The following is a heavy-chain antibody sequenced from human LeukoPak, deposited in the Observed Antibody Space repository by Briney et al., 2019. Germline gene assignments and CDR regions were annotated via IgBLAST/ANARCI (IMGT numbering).Heavy chain of an antibody. CDR2: IDSSGST. CDR3: ARGTYYYDSSGYYYMNWFDP. V-gene: IGHV4-4*07. CDR1: GGSISNYY. J-gene: IGHJ5*02. Sequence: SETLSLTCTVSGGSISNYYWSWIRQPAGKGLEWIGRIDSSGSTKFNPSLKSRVTISVDTSKNQFSLKLSSVTAADTAVYYCARGTYYYDSSGYYYMNWFDPWGQGTLVTDSS. D-gene: IGHD3-22*01.